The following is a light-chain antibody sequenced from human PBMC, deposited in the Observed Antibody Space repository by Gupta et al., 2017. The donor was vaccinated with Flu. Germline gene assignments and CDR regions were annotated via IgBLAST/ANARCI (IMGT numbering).Light chain of an antibody. V-gene: IGKV3-20*01. CDR1: QSVSNSY. Sequence: GTLSLSPGERATLSCRASQSVSNSYLAWYQQKPGQAPRLLIYAASNRATGIPDRFSGSGSGTDFTRTISRLEPEDCAVYYCQQYGSSPWTFGQGTKVEIK. CDR2: AAS. CDR3: QQYGSSPWT. J-gene: IGKJ1*01.